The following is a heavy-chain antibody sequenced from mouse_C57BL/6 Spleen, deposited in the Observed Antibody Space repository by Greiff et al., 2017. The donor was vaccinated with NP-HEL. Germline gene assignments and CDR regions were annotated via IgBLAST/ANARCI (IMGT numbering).Heavy chain of an antibody. Sequence: EVQLQQSGPELVKPGASVKIPCKASGYTFTDYNMDWVKQSHGKSLEWIGDINPNNGGTIYNQNFKGKATLTVDKSSSTAYMELRSLTSEDTAVYYCARYYYGYGGGYAMDYWGQGTSVTVSS. CDR3: ARYYYGYGGGYAMDY. CDR2: INPNNGGT. D-gene: IGHD2-2*01. J-gene: IGHJ4*01. CDR1: GYTFTDYN. V-gene: IGHV1-18*01.